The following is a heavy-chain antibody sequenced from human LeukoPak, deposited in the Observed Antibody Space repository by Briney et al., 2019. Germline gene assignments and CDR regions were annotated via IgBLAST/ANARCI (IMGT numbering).Heavy chain of an antibody. CDR3: ASYDSSGWRSLDY. V-gene: IGHV4-34*01. CDR1: GGSFSGYY. D-gene: IGHD6-19*01. CDR2: INHSGST. J-gene: IGHJ4*02. Sequence: PSETLSLTCAVYGGSFSGYYWSWIRQPPGKGLGWIGEINHSGSTNYNPSLKSRVTISVDTSKNQFSLKLSSVTAADTAVYYCASYDSSGWRSLDYWGQGTLVTVSS.